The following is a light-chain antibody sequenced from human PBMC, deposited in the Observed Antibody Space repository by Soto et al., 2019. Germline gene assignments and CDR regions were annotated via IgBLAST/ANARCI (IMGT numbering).Light chain of an antibody. V-gene: IGKV4-1*01. CDR1: QSVLYSSNNENY. CDR2: WAS. J-gene: IGKJ1*01. Sequence: DIVMTQSPDSLAVSLGERATINCKSSQSVLYSSNNENYLAWYQQKPGQPPNLHIYWASTRESGVPDRFSGSWSGTDFTLTISSLQAEDVAVYYCQQYYSTPPTFGQGTKVEIK. CDR3: QQYYSTPPT.